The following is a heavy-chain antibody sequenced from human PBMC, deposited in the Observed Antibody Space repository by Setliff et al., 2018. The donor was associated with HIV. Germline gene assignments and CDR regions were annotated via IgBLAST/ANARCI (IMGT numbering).Heavy chain of an antibody. D-gene: IGHD3-10*01. Sequence: ASVKVSCKTSGHPFSNYDIIWVRRATGQGLEWMGWMNPNSGATGYAQKFKDRLIMTRDTSISTACMELSSLTSEDTAVYYCASGKGVRGVIIRGGLDVWGKGTTVTVSS. CDR3: ASGKGVRGVIIRGGLDV. CDR2: MNPNSGAT. J-gene: IGHJ6*04. CDR1: GHPFSNYD. V-gene: IGHV1-8*01.